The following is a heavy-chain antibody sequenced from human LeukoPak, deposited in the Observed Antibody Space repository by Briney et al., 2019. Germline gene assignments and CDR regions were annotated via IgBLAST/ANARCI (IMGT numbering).Heavy chain of an antibody. V-gene: IGHV1-18*01. Sequence: ASVKVSCKASGYTFTSYGISWVRQAPGQGLEWMGWISAYNGNTKYAQNLQGRVTVTTDTSTSTAYMELRSLRSDDTAVYYCARDRGSDDILTGPLFDYWGQGTLVTVSS. CDR1: GYTFTSYG. J-gene: IGHJ4*02. CDR2: ISAYNGNT. CDR3: ARDRGSDDILTGPLFDY. D-gene: IGHD3-9*01.